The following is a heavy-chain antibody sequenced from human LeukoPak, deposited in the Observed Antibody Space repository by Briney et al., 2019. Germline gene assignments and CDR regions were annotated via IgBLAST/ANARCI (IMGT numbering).Heavy chain of an antibody. CDR1: CGSISSYY. CDR3: ARERGLWFGELLYPINWFDP. Sequence: PSETLSLTCTVSCGSISSYYWSWIRQPPGKGLEWIGYIYYSRSTNYNPSLKSRVTVSVDTSKNQFSLKLSSVTAADTAVYYCARERGLWFGELLYPINWFDPWGQGTLVTVSS. CDR2: IYYSRST. J-gene: IGHJ5*02. D-gene: IGHD3-10*01. V-gene: IGHV4-59*01.